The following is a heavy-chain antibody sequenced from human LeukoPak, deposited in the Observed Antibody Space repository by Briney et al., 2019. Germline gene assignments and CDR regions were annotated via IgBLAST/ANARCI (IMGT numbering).Heavy chain of an antibody. CDR1: GFTFSSYG. CDR3: AKNLWPGVLDY. Sequence: PGGSLRLSCAASGFTFSSYGMHWVRQAPGKGLEWVAVISYDGSNKYYADSVKGRFTISRDNSKNTLYLQMNSLGAEDTAVYYCAKNLWPGVLDYWGQGTLVTVSS. D-gene: IGHD3-10*02. V-gene: IGHV3-30*18. CDR2: ISYDGSNK. J-gene: IGHJ4*02.